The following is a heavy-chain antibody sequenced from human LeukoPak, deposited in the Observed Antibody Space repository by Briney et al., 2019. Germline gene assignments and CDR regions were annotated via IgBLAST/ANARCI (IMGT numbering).Heavy chain of an antibody. CDR3: AGGRASGGYYYEAGSNDY. CDR2: ISAHNGNT. Sequence: ASVKVSCKASGYTFTSYGISWVRQAPGQGLEWMGWISAHNGNTNYAQKFQGRVTLTTDTSTSGAYMVLRRLRSDDTAVYYCAGGRASGGYYYEAGSNDYWGEGTLVTVSS. D-gene: IGHD3-22*01. CDR1: GYTFTSYG. J-gene: IGHJ4*02. V-gene: IGHV1-18*01.